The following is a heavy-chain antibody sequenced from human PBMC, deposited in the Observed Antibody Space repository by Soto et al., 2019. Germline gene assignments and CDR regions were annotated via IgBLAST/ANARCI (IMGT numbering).Heavy chain of an antibody. J-gene: IGHJ6*02. D-gene: IGHD3-9*01. V-gene: IGHV1-2*02. Sequence: ASVKVSCKASGYIFTGYHIHWVRQAPGRGLEWMGWINPNSGDTEYAQNFQGRVTMTRDTSFNLVYMEMSGLMSEDTAVYYCARPERGTRGFDEMDLWGQGTTVTVSS. CDR1: GYIFTGYH. CDR3: ARPERGTRGFDEMDL. CDR2: INPNSGDT.